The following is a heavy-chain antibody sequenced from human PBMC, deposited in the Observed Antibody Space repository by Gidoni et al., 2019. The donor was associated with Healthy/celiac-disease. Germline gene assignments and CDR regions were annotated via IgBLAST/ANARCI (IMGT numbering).Heavy chain of an antibody. V-gene: IGHV3-30-3*01. CDR2: ISYDGSNK. D-gene: IGHD2-15*01. CDR1: GFTFSSYA. J-gene: IGHJ4*02. CDR3: ARSPMRCSGGSCSYFDY. Sequence: VQPGRSLRLSCAASGFTFSSYAMHWVRQAPGKGLEWVAVISYDGSNKYYADSVKGRFTISRDNSKNTLYLQMNSLRAEDTAVYYCARSPMRCSGGSCSYFDYWGQGTLVTVSS.